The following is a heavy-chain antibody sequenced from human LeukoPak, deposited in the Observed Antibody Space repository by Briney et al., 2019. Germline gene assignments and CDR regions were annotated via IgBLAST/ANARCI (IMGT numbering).Heavy chain of an antibody. D-gene: IGHD5-12*01. J-gene: IGHJ3*02. CDR1: GGTFTSSA. V-gene: IGHV1-69*13. CDR3: ARGRRYSGYDYAFDI. Sequence: SVKLSCKAAGGTFTSSAISWVRQAPGRGLEWMGGVIPIFGTANYAQKFQCRVTITADESTSTAYMELSSLRSEDTAVYYCARGRRYSGYDYAFDIWGQGTMVTVSS. CDR2: VIPIFGTA.